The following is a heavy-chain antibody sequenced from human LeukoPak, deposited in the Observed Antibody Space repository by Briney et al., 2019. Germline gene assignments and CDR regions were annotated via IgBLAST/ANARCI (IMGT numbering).Heavy chain of an antibody. V-gene: IGHV3-48*04. CDR2: ISSSSSTI. CDR1: GFTFSSYS. CDR3: AREGYSSSWYGGFFDY. Sequence: GGSLRLSCAASGFTFSSYSMNWVRQAPGKGLEWVSYISSSSSTIYYADSVKGRFTISRDNAKNSLYLQMNSLRAEDTAVYYCAREGYSSSWYGGFFDYWGQGTLVTVSS. D-gene: IGHD6-13*01. J-gene: IGHJ4*02.